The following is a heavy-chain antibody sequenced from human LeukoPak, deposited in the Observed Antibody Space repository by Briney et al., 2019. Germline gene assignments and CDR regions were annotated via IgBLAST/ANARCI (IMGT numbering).Heavy chain of an antibody. CDR3: ARRSLSRAFDY. CDR2: INHSGST. Sequence: PSETLSLTCAVYGGSFSGYYWSWIRQPPGKGAEWIGEINHSGSTNYNPSLKSRVTISVDTSKNQFSLKLSSVTAADTAVYYCARRSLSRAFDYWGQGTLVTVSS. V-gene: IGHV4-34*01. D-gene: IGHD2/OR15-2a*01. J-gene: IGHJ4*02. CDR1: GGSFSGYY.